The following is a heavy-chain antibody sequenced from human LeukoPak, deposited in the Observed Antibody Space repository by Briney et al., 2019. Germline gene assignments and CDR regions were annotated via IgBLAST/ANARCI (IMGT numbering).Heavy chain of an antibody. Sequence: GGSLRLSCAVSGFSLSNSWMHWVRDAPGEGGVWGARTNGDGNDISYADSVKGRFTISRDNAKNSLYLQMNSLRAEDTAVYYCARNIAAASGYYYGMDVWGQGTTVTVSS. J-gene: IGHJ6*02. D-gene: IGHD6-13*01. CDR3: ARNIAAASGYYYGMDV. V-gene: IGHV3-74*01. CDR1: GFSLSNSW. CDR2: TNGDGNDI.